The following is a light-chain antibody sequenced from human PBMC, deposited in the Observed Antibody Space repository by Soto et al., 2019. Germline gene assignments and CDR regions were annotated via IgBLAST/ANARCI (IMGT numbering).Light chain of an antibody. CDR3: QQYHNWLT. Sequence: EIVMTQSPATLSVSPGERGTLSCRASQNANNNLAWYQQKPGQAPRLLIYDASTRATGIPARFTGSGSGTEFTLTISSLQSEDFAVYYCQQYHNWLTFGGGTKVETK. V-gene: IGKV3-15*01. CDR1: QNANNN. J-gene: IGKJ4*01. CDR2: DAS.